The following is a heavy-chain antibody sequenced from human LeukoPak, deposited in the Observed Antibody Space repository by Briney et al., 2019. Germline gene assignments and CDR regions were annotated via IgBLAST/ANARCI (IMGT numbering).Heavy chain of an antibody. V-gene: IGHV5-51*01. D-gene: IGHD4-17*01. J-gene: IGHJ6*02. CDR1: GYSFTSYW. CDR2: IYPGDSDT. CDR3: ARGMTTVTAYYYGMDV. Sequence: GESLKISCKGAGYSFTSYWIGWGRQMPGKGLEWMGIIYPGDSDTRYSPSFQGQVTISADKSISTAYLQWSSLKASDAAMYYCARGMTTVTAYYYGMDVWGQGTTVTVSS.